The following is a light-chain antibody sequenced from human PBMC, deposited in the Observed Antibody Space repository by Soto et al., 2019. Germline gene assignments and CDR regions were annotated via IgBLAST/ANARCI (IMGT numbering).Light chain of an antibody. J-gene: IGKJ4*01. CDR1: QSVSSSY. Sequence: ETVLTPSHGTLSFSPVEISHLSFLSSQSVSSSYLAWYQQKPGQAPRLLIYGASSRATGIPDRFSGSGSGTDFTLTISRLEPEDFAVYYCQQYGSSPLTFGGGHKVDIK. CDR2: GAS. CDR3: QQYGSSPLT. V-gene: IGKV3-20*01.